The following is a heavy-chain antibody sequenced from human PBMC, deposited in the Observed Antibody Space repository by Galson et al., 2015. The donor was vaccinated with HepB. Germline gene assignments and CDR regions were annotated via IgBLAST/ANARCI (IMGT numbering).Heavy chain of an antibody. CDR3: ARSRGSSGYFFQNAFDI. CDR2: INPSGGST. CDR1: GYTFTSYY. J-gene: IGHJ3*02. V-gene: IGHV1-46*01. D-gene: IGHD3-22*01. Sequence: SVKVSCKASGYTFTSYYMHWVRQAPGQGLEWMGIINPSGGSTSYAQKFQGRVTMTRDTSTSTVYMELSSLRSEDTAVYYCARSRGSSGYFFQNAFDIWGQGTMVTVPS.